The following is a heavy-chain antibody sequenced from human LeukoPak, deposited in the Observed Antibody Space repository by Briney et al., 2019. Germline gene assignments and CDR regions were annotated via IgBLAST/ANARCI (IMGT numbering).Heavy chain of an antibody. CDR2: INPNSGNT. CDR3: ARGEMATIYGWHY. J-gene: IGHJ4*02. Sequence: ASVKVSCKASGYTFTGYYMHWVRQAPGQGLEWMGWINPNSGNTGYAQKFQGRVTITRNTSISTAYMELSSLRSEDTAVYYCARGEMATIYGWHYWGQGTLVAVSS. CDR1: GYTFTGYY. V-gene: IGHV1-8*03. D-gene: IGHD5-24*01.